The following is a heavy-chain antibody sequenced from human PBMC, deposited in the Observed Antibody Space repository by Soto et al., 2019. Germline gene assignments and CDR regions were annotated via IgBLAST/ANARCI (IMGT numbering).Heavy chain of an antibody. Sequence: GASVKVSCKASGGTFSSYAISWVRQAPGQGLEWMGGIIPIFGTANYAQKFQGRVTITADESTSTAYMELSSLRSEDTAVYYCARDRSMGAGGYDAFDIWGQGTMVTVSS. CDR3: ARDRSMGAGGYDAFDI. CDR1: GGTFSSYA. D-gene: IGHD3-16*01. V-gene: IGHV1-69*13. J-gene: IGHJ3*02. CDR2: IIPIFGTA.